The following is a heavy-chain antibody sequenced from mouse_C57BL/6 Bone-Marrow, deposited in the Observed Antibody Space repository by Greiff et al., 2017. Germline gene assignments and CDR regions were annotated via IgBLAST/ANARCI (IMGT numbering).Heavy chain of an antibody. Sequence: EVHLVESGGDLVKPGGSLKLSCAASGFTFSSYGMSWVRQTPDKRLEWVATISSGGSYTYYTDSVKGRFTISRDNAKTTLYLHMSSLKSEYTARYYCARNGSDWYFDVWGTGTTVTVSS. J-gene: IGHJ1*03. V-gene: IGHV5-6*01. CDR2: ISSGGSYT. D-gene: IGHD1-1*01. CDR3: ARNGSDWYFDV. CDR1: GFTFSSYG.